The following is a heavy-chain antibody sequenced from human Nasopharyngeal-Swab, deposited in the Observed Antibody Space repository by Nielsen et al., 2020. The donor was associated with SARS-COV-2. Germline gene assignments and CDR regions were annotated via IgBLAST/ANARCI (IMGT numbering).Heavy chain of an antibody. CDR1: GGSISSSY. V-gene: IGHV4-59*13. Sequence: SETLSLTCTVSGGSISSSYWGWIRQPPGKGLEWIGSMYYSGRTNYNPSLESRLTMSLNTSKNQLSLKLTSVTAADTAMYYCARGFNYWGQGTLVTVSS. CDR2: MYYSGRT. CDR3: ARGFNY. J-gene: IGHJ4*02.